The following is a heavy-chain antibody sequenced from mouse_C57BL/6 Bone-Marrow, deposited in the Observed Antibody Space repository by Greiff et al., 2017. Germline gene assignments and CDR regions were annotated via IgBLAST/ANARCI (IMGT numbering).Heavy chain of an antibody. CDR3: ARALIGGLAY. V-gene: IGHV1-50*01. J-gene: IGHJ3*01. CDR1: GYTFTSYW. CDR2: IDPSDSYT. Sequence: QVQLQQPGAELVKPGASVKLSCKASGYTFTSYWMQWVKQRPGQGLEWIGEIDPSDSYTNYNQKFKGKATLTVDTSSSTAYMQLSSLTSEDSAVYYCARALIGGLAYWGEGTLVTVSA. D-gene: IGHD2-14*01.